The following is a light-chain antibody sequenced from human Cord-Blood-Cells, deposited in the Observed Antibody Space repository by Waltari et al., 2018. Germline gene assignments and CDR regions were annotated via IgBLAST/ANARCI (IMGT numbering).Light chain of an antibody. CDR2: LNSDGSH. J-gene: IGLJ3*02. V-gene: IGLV4-69*01. Sequence: QLVLTQSPSASASLRASVKLTCTLTSGHSSYAIAWHPQHPENGPRYLMKLNSDGSHSKGDGIPERFSGSSSGAERYLTISSLQSEDEADYYCQTWGTGIQVFGGGTKLTVL. CDR3: QTWGTGIQV. CDR1: SGHSSYA.